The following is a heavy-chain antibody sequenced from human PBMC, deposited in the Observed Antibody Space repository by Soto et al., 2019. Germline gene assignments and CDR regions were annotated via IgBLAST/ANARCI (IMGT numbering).Heavy chain of an antibody. D-gene: IGHD2-15*01. V-gene: IGHV4-28*01. CDR3: ARKIGGNAPFDD. Sequence: QVQLRESGPGLVKPSDTLSLTCVVSGHSMSGDVWWGWIRKPPGRGLEWIGYTKPTGSTHFNPSRARRVSMSVDTSRNQLSLQLSSVTAGDTAVYYCARKIGGNAPFDDWGPGTLVTVS. J-gene: IGHJ4*02. CDR1: GHSMSGDVW. CDR2: TKPTGST.